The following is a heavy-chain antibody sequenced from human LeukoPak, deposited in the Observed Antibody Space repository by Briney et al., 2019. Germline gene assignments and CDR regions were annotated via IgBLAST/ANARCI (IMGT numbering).Heavy chain of an antibody. V-gene: IGHV1-69*13. D-gene: IGHD7-27*01. CDR1: GGTFSSYA. CDR3: ARDWGLLHAYFDY. J-gene: IGHJ4*02. CDR2: IIPIFGTA. Sequence: ASVKVSCKASGGTFSSYAISWVRQAPGQGLEWMGGIIPIFGTANYAQKFQGRVTITADESTSTAYMELSSLRSEDTAVYYCARDWGLLHAYFDYWGQGTLVTVSS.